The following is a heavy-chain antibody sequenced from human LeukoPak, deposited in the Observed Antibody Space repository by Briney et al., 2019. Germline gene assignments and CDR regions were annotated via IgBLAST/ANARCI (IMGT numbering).Heavy chain of an antibody. D-gene: IGHD5-12*01. Sequence: GGSLRLSCAASGFTFGDFGMSWVRQVPGKGLEWVSGINWNGGRTGYADSVKGRFTISRDNAKKSLYLQMNSLRAEDTALYYCARKWLSNAFDIWGQGTMVTVSS. CDR2: INWNGGRT. J-gene: IGHJ3*02. CDR3: ARKWLSNAFDI. CDR1: GFTFGDFG. V-gene: IGHV3-20*04.